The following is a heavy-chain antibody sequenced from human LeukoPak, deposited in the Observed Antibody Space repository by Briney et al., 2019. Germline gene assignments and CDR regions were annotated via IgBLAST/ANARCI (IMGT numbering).Heavy chain of an antibody. J-gene: IGHJ4*02. Sequence: GGSLRLSCAASGFTFSSYSMNWVRQAPGKGLEWVSSISSSTSYIYYVDSVKGRFTISRDNAKNSLYLQMNSLRAEDTAVYYCAKHYDILTGQYYFDYWGQGTLVTVSS. CDR2: ISSSTSYI. V-gene: IGHV3-21*01. CDR1: GFTFSSYS. CDR3: AKHYDILTGQYYFDY. D-gene: IGHD3-9*01.